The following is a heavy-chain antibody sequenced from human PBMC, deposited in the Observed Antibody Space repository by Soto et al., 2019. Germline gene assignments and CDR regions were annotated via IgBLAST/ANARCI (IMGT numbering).Heavy chain of an antibody. Sequence: GGSLRLSCVASEFTFKNSAMHWVRQAPGKGLEWVAGISYDGSNEYYADSVKGRFTISRDNSKRTLDLQMNSLRPEDTAVYYCARDPSYGDQTGLVHYYYGLDVWGQGTTVTVSS. CDR2: ISYDGSNE. CDR3: ARDPSYGDQTGLVHYYYGLDV. D-gene: IGHD4-17*01. CDR1: EFTFKNSA. V-gene: IGHV3-30-3*01. J-gene: IGHJ6*02.